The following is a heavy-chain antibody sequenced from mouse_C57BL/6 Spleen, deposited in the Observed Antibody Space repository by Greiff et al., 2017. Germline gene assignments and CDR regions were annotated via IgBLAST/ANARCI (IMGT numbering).Heavy chain of an antibody. CDR1: GYSITSGYY. Sequence: EVQLVESGPGLVKPSPSLSLTCSVTGYSITSGYYWYWIRQFPGNKLEWMGYISYDGSNNYNPDLKNRISITRDTSTNKFFLKLNSVTTEDTATYYCASDWNTVVAEEFGYAMDYWGQGTSVTVSS. D-gene: IGHD1-1*01. J-gene: IGHJ4*01. V-gene: IGHV3-6*01. CDR2: ISYDGSN. CDR3: ASDWNTVVAEEFGYAMDY.